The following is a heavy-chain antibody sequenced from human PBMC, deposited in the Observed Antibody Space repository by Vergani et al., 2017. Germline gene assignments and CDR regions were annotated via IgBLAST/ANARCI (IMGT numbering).Heavy chain of an antibody. CDR2: IYTSGST. Sequence: QVQLQESGPGLVKPSQTLSLTCTVSGGSISSGSYYWSWIRQPAGKGLEWIGRIYTSGSTNYNPSLKSRVTISVDTSKNQFSLKLSSVTAADTAVYYCARDQYSSSWSYGYFDLWGRGTLVTVSS. CDR1: GGSISSGSYY. CDR3: ARDQYSSSWSYGYFDL. J-gene: IGHJ2*01. D-gene: IGHD6-13*01. V-gene: IGHV4-61*02.